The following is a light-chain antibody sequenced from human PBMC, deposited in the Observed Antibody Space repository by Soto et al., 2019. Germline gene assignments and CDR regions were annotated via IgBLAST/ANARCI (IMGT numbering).Light chain of an antibody. CDR3: QQYGDLIT. CDR2: GVS. Sequence: DIQMTQSPSSLSASVGDRVTITCQASQDIRKNLNWYQQKPGKAPKLLIYGVSNLETGVPSRFSGSGSGTDFTLTITSLQPEDISTYYCQQYGDLITFGGGTKVEIK. CDR1: QDIRKN. J-gene: IGKJ4*01. V-gene: IGKV1-33*01.